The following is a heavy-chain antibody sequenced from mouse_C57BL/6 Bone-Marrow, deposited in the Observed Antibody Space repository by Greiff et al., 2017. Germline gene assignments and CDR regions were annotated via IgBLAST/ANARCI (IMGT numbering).Heavy chain of an antibody. CDR3: ARPFYYGSHDC. CDR1: GYTFTSYW. J-gene: IGHJ2*01. Sequence: QVQLQQPGAELVKPGASVKLSCKASGYTFTSYWMHWVKQRPGQGLEWIGMIHPNSGSTNYNEKFKSKATLPVDKSSSTAYMQLSSLTSEDAAVYYCARPFYYGSHDCWGQGTTLTVSS. D-gene: IGHD1-1*01. V-gene: IGHV1-64*01. CDR2: IHPNSGST.